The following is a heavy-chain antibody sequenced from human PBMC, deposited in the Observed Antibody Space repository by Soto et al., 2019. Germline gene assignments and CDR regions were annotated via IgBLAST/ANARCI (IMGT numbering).Heavy chain of an antibody. V-gene: IGHV4-59*01. D-gene: IGHD1-26*01. J-gene: IGHJ6*02. CDR1: GASSSSYC. CDR2: IYFRGAT. Sequence: QVQLQESGPGLVKPSETLSLTCTVSGASSSSYCGSWIRQPPGKGLEWVGYIYFRGATKYNPSLESRVTMTVDTSKNQFSLNLSSVTDADTAVYYCAKLLYDSTFYYPGMDVWSQGTTVTVSS. CDR3: AKLLYDSTFYYPGMDV.